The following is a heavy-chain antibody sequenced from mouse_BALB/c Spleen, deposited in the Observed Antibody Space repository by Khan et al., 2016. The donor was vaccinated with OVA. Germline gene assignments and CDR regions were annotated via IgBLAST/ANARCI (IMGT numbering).Heavy chain of an antibody. J-gene: IGHJ3*01. Sequence: QVQLQQPGAELARPGASVKMSCKASGYTFTSYTIHWIKKRPGQGLEWIGYINPSNGYTNYNQKFKDKATLTTDKSSTTAYLQLSSLTSDDSAVYNCVRDGAYHRSDGWFAYWGQGTLVTVAA. D-gene: IGHD2-14*01. V-gene: IGHV1-4*01. CDR1: GYTFTSYT. CDR3: VRDGAYHRSDGWFAY. CDR2: INPSNGYT.